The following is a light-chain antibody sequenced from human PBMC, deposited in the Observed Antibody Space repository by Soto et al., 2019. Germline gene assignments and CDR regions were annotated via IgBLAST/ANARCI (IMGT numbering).Light chain of an antibody. Sequence: EIVLTQSPGTLSLSPGERATLSCRTSQSVSNNYLAWYQQKPGQAPRLLIYGASSRATGIPDRFSGSGSGTDFTLSIRRLEPEAFAVYDGQQYSSLSTFGQGTKVESK. J-gene: IGKJ1*01. V-gene: IGKV3-20*01. CDR2: GAS. CDR1: QSVSNNY. CDR3: QQYSSLST.